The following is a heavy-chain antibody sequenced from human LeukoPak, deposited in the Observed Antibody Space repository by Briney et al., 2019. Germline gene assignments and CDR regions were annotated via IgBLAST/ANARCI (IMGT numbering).Heavy chain of an antibody. J-gene: IGHJ4*02. V-gene: IGHV4-31*03. CDR1: GGSISGGSY. D-gene: IGHD1-14*01. CDR3: ARGNRCGDYFDF. Sequence: SETLSLTCTVSGGSISGGSYCWIRESPGKGVGWVGYIYYSGGTSYNPSPTSRVTISVDTSKNQLSLRLSSVSAADTAVYYGARGNRCGDYFDFWGEGTLVTVSS. CDR2: IYYSGGT.